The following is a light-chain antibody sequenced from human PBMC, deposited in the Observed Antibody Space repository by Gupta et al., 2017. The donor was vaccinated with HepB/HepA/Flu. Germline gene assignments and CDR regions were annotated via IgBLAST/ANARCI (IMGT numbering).Light chain of an antibody. CDR2: KDS. V-gene: IGLV3-25*03. CDR3: QSADNSGTYWV. J-gene: IGLJ3*02. Sequence: SYELTQPPSVSVSPGQTAIISCSGDALAKQHAFWYQQKPGQAPLLLIYKDSARPSGIPERVSGSSSGATVTLTISGVQAEDEADYYCQSADNSGTYWVFGGGTKLTVL. CDR1: ALAKQH.